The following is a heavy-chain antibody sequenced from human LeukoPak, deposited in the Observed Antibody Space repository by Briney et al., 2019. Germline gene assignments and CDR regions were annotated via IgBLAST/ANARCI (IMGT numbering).Heavy chain of an antibody. CDR2: INHSGST. J-gene: IGHJ4*02. Sequence: SETLSLTCAVYGGSFSGYYWSWIRQPPGKGLEWIGEINHSGSTNYSPSLKSRVTISVDTSKNQFSLKLSSVTAADTAVYYCARAYSSSFGVFDYWGQGTLVTVSS. V-gene: IGHV4-34*01. CDR3: ARAYSSSFGVFDY. D-gene: IGHD6-13*01. CDR1: GGSFSGYY.